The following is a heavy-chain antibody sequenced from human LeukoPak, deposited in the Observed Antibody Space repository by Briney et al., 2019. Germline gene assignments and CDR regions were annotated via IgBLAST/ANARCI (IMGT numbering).Heavy chain of an antibody. CDR1: GYSFTSYG. Sequence: GESLKISCKGSGYSFTSYGIGWVRQMPGKGLEWIGIIYPGDSDTRYSPSFQGKVTISADKSISTAYMQWSSLKASDTAMYYCAGPVNSYGSYYFDHWGQGTLVTVSS. V-gene: IGHV5-51*01. CDR2: IYPGDSDT. D-gene: IGHD5-18*01. CDR3: AGPVNSYGSYYFDH. J-gene: IGHJ4*02.